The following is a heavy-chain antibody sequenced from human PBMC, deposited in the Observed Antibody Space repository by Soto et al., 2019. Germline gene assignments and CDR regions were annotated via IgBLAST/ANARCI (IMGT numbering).Heavy chain of an antibody. CDR3: ARERYWISTSCSPDY. V-gene: IGHV3-30-3*01. J-gene: IGHJ4*02. D-gene: IGHD2-2*01. CDR1: GFTFSSYA. Sequence: QVQLVESGGGVVQPGRSLRLSCAASGFTFSSYAMHWVRQAPGKGLEWVAVISYDGSNKYYADSVKGRFTISRDNSKNTLYLQMNSLRAEDTAVYYCARERYWISTSCSPDYWGQGTLVTVSS. CDR2: ISYDGSNK.